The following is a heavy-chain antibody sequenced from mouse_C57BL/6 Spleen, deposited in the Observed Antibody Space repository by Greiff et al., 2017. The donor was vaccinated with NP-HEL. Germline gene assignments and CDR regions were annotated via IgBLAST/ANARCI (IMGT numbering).Heavy chain of an antibody. J-gene: IGHJ4*01. Sequence: DVKLQESGPELVKPGASVKISCKASGYSFTGYYMNWVKQSPEKSLEWIGEINPSTGGTTYNQKFKAKATLTVDKSSSTAYMQLKSLTSEDSAVYYCARYRGSSYYAMDYWGQGTSVTVSS. D-gene: IGHD1-1*01. V-gene: IGHV1-42*01. CDR2: INPSTGGT. CDR3: ARYRGSSYYAMDY. CDR1: GYSFTGYY.